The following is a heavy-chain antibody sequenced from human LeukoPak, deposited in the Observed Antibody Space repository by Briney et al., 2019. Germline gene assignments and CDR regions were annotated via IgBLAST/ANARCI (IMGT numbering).Heavy chain of an antibody. CDR3: ARDEGRYCSSTSCYTGDAFDI. V-gene: IGHV1-18*01. D-gene: IGHD2-2*02. CDR1: GYTFTSYG. J-gene: IGHJ3*02. CDR2: ISAYNGNT. Sequence: ASVKVSCKASGYTFTSYGISWVRQAPGQGLEWMGWISAYNGNTNYAQKLQGRVTMTTDTSTSTAYMELRSLRSDDTAVYYCARDEGRYCSSTSCYTGDAFDIWGQGTMVTVSS.